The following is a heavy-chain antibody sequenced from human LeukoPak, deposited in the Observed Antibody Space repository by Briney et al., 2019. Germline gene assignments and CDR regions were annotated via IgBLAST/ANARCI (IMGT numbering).Heavy chain of an antibody. Sequence: ASVKVSFKASGYTLTSYGTNWMRQAPGQGLEWMGWISTQSGNTNYAQKVQGRLTLTTDRSTNTAYIELRSLRSDDTAVYYCARGAYGDKWGQGTMVTVSS. V-gene: IGHV1-18*01. D-gene: IGHD4-17*01. CDR3: ARGAYGDK. CDR2: ISTQSGNT. J-gene: IGHJ4*02. CDR1: GYTLTSYG.